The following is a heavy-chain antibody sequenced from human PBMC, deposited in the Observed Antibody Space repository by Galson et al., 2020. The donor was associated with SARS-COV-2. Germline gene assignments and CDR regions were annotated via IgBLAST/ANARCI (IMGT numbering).Heavy chain of an antibody. Sequence: SETLSLTCTVSGGSISSSSYYWGWIRQPPGKGLEWIGSIYYSGSTYYNPSLKSRVTISVDTSKNQFSLKLSSVTAADTAVYYCARDSSSSVGGYWGQGTLVTVSS. J-gene: IGHJ4*02. CDR3: ARDSSSSVGGY. V-gene: IGHV4-39*02. CDR2: IYYSGST. CDR1: GGSISSSSYY. D-gene: IGHD6-6*01.